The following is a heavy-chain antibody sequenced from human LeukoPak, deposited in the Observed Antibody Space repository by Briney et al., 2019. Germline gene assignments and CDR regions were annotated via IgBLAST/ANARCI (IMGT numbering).Heavy chain of an antibody. CDR1: GFTFDDYA. V-gene: IGHV3-9*01. CDR3: AKDIGPLAVAGTGAYYYYGMDV. CDR2: ISWNSGSI. D-gene: IGHD6-19*01. J-gene: IGHJ6*02. Sequence: PGGSLRLSCAASGFTFDDYAMHWVRQAPGKGLEWVPGISWNSGSIGYADSVKGRFTISRDNAKNSLYLQMNSLRAEDTALYYCAKDIGPLAVAGTGAYYYYGMDVWGQGTTVTVSS.